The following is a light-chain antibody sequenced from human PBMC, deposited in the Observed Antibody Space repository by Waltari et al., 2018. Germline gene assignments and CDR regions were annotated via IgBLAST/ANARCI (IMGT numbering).Light chain of an antibody. CDR3: KQFSDWRT. J-gene: IGKJ1*01. CDR1: QSVSSN. CDR2: DAS. Sequence: EIVMTQSPVTLSLSPGERAILSCRASQSVSSNLAWYQHRPGQAPRLLIYDASTRASGIPARFSGSGSGTEFTLTINSLQSEDFAVYYCKQFSDWRTFGQGTKVE. V-gene: IGKV3-15*01.